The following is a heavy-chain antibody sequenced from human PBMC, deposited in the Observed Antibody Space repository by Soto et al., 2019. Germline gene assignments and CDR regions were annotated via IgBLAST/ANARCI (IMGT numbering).Heavy chain of an antibody. Sequence: QEQLVESGGGLVKPGGSLRLSCAASGFTFSDYYMSWIRQAPGKGLEWVSYISPSSSFTSYEDSVKGRFTISRDNAKDSLYLQLTSLRAEDTAVYYCARRYCRGTSCSYSTFDPWGQGTLVTVSS. V-gene: IGHV3-11*05. J-gene: IGHJ5*02. CDR2: ISPSSSFT. D-gene: IGHD2-2*01. CDR1: GFTFSDYY. CDR3: ARRYCRGTSCSYSTFDP.